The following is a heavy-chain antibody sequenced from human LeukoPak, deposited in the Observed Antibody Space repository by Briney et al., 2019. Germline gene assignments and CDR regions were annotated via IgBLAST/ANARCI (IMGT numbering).Heavy chain of an antibody. CDR2: IMPNNGGT. D-gene: IGHD5-24*01. CDR1: GYTFADNY. V-gene: IGHV1-2*02. J-gene: IGHJ4*02. CDR3: ATDLGETPLDN. Sequence: ASVKISCKASGYTFADNYIHWVRQAPGQGLEWMGWIMPNNGGTSYAQNFQGRVTMTRDTSVSTAYMELSRLRSDDTAMYYCATDLGETPLDNWGQGTLVTVSS.